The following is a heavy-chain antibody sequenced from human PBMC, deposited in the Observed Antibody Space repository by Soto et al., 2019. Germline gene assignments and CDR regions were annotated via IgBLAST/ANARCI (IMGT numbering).Heavy chain of an antibody. CDR1: GFTFSDYY. V-gene: IGHV3-11*01. Sequence: QVQLVESGGGLVKPGGSLRLSCAASGFTFSDYYMIWIRQAPGKGLAWVSYISSSGSTIYYADSVKGRFTISRYNAKKSLYLQMNSLRAEDTAVYYCASQMITFGGVIVPPGAFDIWGQGTMVTVSS. J-gene: IGHJ3*02. CDR3: ASQMITFGGVIVPPGAFDI. D-gene: IGHD3-16*02. CDR2: ISSSGSTI.